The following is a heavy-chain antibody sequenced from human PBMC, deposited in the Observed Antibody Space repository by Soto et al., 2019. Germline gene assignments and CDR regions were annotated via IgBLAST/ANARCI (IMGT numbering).Heavy chain of an antibody. Sequence: VESLKLSCKGSGYSFTSYWIGWVRQMPGKGLEWMGIIYPGDSDTRYSPSFQGQVTISADKSISTAYLQWSSLKASDTAMYYCASPSIAARPDDYYYGMDVWGQGTTVTVSS. V-gene: IGHV5-51*01. CDR1: GYSFTSYW. J-gene: IGHJ6*02. CDR2: IYPGDSDT. D-gene: IGHD6-6*01. CDR3: ASPSIAARPDDYYYGMDV.